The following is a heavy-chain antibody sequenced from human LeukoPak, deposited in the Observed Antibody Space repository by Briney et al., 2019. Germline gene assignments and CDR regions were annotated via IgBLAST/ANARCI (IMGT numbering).Heavy chain of an antibody. J-gene: IGHJ4*02. CDR2: IYTSGST. CDR3: ARSSWLVHGLSYYFDY. CDR1: GGSISSYN. D-gene: IGHD6-19*01. V-gene: IGHV4-4*07. Sequence: PSETLSLTCTVSGGSISSYNWSWIRQPAGKGLEWIGRIYTSGSTNYNPSLKSRVTMSVDTSKNQFSLKLSSVTAADTAVYYCARSSWLVHGLSYYFDYWGQGTLVTVS.